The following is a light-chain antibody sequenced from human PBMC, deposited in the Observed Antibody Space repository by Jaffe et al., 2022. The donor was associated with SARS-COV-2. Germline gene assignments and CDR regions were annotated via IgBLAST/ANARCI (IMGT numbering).Light chain of an antibody. Sequence: AIQMTQSPSSLSASVGDRVTITCRASQGITDDLGWYQQKPGKAPKLLIYAASTLQSGVPSRFSGSGSGTDFTLTISSLQPEDSAIYYCLQDFTYPRTFGQGTKVEIK. CDR3: LQDFTYPRT. CDR2: AAS. CDR1: QGITDD. J-gene: IGKJ1*01. V-gene: IGKV1-6*01.